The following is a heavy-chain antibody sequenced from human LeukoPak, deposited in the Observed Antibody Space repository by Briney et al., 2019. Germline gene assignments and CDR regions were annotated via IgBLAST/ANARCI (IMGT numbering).Heavy chain of an antibody. D-gene: IGHD1-26*01. J-gene: IGHJ2*01. V-gene: IGHV3-21*01. CDR2: ISSSSSYI. CDR1: GFTFSSYA. Sequence: PGGSLRLSCAASGFTFSSYAMSWVRQAPGKGLEWVSSISSSSSYIYYADSVKGRFTISRDNAKNSLYLQMNSLRAEDTAVYYCARDYSGSYSPYFDLWGRGTLVTVSS. CDR3: ARDYSGSYSPYFDL.